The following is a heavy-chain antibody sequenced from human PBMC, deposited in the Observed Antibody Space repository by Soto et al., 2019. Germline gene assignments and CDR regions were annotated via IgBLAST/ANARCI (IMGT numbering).Heavy chain of an antibody. CDR3: AREDDGGDRDYYGLDV. V-gene: IGHV4-30-4*01. J-gene: IGHJ6*02. Sequence: SETLSLTCTVSGGSISFDHYHWTWIRQPPGKGLEWIGYVHYSGSVLYNPSLQSRVSISVDTSKKQFSLKLSSVTAADTALYFFAREDDGGDRDYYGLDVWGQGTTVTVSS. CDR1: GGSISFDHYH. CDR2: VHYSGSV. D-gene: IGHD2-21*02.